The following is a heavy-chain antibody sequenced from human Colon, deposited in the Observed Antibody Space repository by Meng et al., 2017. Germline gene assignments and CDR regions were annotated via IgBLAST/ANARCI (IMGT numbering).Heavy chain of an antibody. V-gene: IGHV4-4*02. Sequence: VQRTETVQGRVNPSGTLARPCVFSGVSLTTNNWWRWVRQPPGKGLEWIGEIHPSGGTNYNPSLKGRVTMSIDNSKRQFSLNLSSVTAADTAVYYCARGGGCVNGVCGSLDYWGQGTLVTVSS. CDR2: IHPSGGT. D-gene: IGHD2-8*01. CDR3: ARGGGCVNGVCGSLDY. J-gene: IGHJ4*02. CDR1: GVSLTTNNW.